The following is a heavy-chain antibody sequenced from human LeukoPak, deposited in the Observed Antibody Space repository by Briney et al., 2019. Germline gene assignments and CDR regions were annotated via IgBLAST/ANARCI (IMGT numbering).Heavy chain of an antibody. J-gene: IGHJ5*02. CDR3: AKGAREGSWFDP. CDR2: VNSDGSSA. Sequence: GGSLRLSCAASGFTFSSYWMHWVRQVPGKGLMWVSRVNSDGSSATYADSVKGRFTISRDNAKNSLYLQMNSLRAEDTALYYCAKGAREGSWFDPWGQGTLVTVSS. V-gene: IGHV3-74*01. D-gene: IGHD3-10*01. CDR1: GFTFSSYW.